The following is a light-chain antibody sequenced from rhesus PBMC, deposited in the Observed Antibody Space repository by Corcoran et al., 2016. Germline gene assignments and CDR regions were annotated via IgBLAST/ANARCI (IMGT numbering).Light chain of an antibody. CDR2: KAS. J-gene: IGKJ2*01. CDR1: ENVNNY. CDR3: QHGYGTPYS. V-gene: IGKV1-74*01. Sequence: DIQMTQSPSSLSASVGDRVTITCRASENVNNYINWYQQKPGKAPKLLIYKASTLQSGDPSRFSGSGSRTDYTFTISSLQPEDVATYYCQHGYGTPYSFGQGTKVEIK.